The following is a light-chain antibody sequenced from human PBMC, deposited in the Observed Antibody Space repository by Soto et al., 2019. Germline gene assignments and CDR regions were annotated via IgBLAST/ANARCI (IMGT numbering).Light chain of an antibody. Sequence: IQVTHSPSTLSASLGDRVTITCRASQSVSTWLAWYQQRPGKPTKLLIYDASSLQSGVPSKFSGSGSGTEFTLTISSLQPDDFATYYCQQYNRYFRWTFGQGTKVDIK. CDR3: QQYNRYFRWT. J-gene: IGKJ1*01. CDR2: DAS. CDR1: QSVSTW. V-gene: IGKV1-5*01.